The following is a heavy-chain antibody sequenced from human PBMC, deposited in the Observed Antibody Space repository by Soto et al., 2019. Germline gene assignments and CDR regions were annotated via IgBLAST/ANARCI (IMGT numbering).Heavy chain of an antibody. V-gene: IGHV3-23*01. CDR2: IGGSGGST. CDR3: AKFSVPAATGRHTNYYYYGMDV. J-gene: IGHJ6*02. Sequence: GGSLRLSCAASGFTFSSYAMSWVRQAPGKGLEWVSAIGGSGGSTYYADSVKGRFTISRDNSKNTLYLQMNSLRAEDTAVYYCAKFSVPAATGRHTNYYYYGMDVWGQGTTVTVSS. CDR1: GFTFSSYA. D-gene: IGHD2-2*01.